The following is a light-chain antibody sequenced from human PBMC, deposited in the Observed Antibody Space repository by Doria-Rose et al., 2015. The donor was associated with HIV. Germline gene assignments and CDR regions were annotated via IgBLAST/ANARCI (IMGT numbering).Light chain of an antibody. CDR2: AAS. CDR3: QQYYSSLPYT. J-gene: IGKJ2*01. V-gene: IGKV1-NL1*01. CDR1: QDISSS. Sequence: DIQLTQSPSSLSASVGDRVTITCRASQDISSSVAWYQQKPGKGPQLLLYAASRLENGVPSRFSGSGSGTDFTLTINSLQPEDFATYFCQQYYSSLPYTLGQGTKVEI.